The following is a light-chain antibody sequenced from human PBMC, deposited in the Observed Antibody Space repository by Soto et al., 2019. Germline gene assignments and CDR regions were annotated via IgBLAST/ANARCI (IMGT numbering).Light chain of an antibody. J-gene: IGLJ2*01. CDR2: RNN. CDR3: AAWDDSLSGRVV. V-gene: IGLV1-47*01. Sequence: QAVVTQPPSASGTPGQRVTISCSGSSSNIGSNYVYWYQQLPGTAPKLLIYRNNQRPSGVPDRFSGSKSGTSASLAISGLRSEDEADYYCAAWDDSLSGRVVFGGGTKLT. CDR1: SSNIGSNY.